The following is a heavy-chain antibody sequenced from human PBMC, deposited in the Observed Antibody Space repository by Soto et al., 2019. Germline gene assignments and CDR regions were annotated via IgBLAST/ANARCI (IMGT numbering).Heavy chain of an antibody. Sequence: QVHLVQSGPEVKKPGASVKVSCKASGYTFTNYGISWVRQAPGQGLEWMGWISPYNGNTNYIQKLQGRVSMTTDTSTTTAFMELSSLRSDDTAVYYFSREDLLLVPGAFDIWGQGTMVTVSS. CDR3: SREDLLLVPGAFDI. J-gene: IGHJ3*02. CDR1: GYTFTNYG. CDR2: ISPYNGNT. V-gene: IGHV1-18*01. D-gene: IGHD2-2*01.